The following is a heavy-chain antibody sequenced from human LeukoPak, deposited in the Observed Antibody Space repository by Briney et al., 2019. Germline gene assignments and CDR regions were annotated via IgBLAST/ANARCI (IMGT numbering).Heavy chain of an antibody. CDR2: IYYSGST. CDR3: AREGAARNFDY. CDR1: GGSISSSSYY. J-gene: IGHJ4*02. D-gene: IGHD6-6*01. Sequence: SETLSLTCTVSGGSISSSSYYWGWIRQPPGKGLEWIGSIYYSGSTYYNPSLKSRVTISVDTSKNQFSLKLSSVTAADTAVYYCAREGAARNFDYWGQGILVTVSS. V-gene: IGHV4-39*02.